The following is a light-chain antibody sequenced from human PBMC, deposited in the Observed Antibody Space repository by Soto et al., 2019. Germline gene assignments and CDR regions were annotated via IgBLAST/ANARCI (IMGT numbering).Light chain of an antibody. V-gene: IGKV1-39*01. CDR1: QSISSY. CDR3: QQSYSTSIT. CDR2: AAS. Sequence: DIQMTQSPSSLSASVGDRVTITCLASQSISSYLNWYHQKPGKAPKVLIYAASSLQSGVPSRFSGSGSGTDFTLTISSLQPEDFATYYCQQSYSTSITFGQGTRLEIK. J-gene: IGKJ5*01.